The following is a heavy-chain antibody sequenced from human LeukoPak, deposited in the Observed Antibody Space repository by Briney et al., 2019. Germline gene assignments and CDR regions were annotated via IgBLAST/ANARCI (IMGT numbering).Heavy chain of an antibody. Sequence: GGSLKLSCAASGFTFSSYSMNWVRQAPGKGLEWVSSISSSSSYIYYADSVKGRFTISRDNAKNSLYLQMNSLRAEDTAVYYCAQYCSSTSCYRGTYDAFDIWGQGTMVTVSS. D-gene: IGHD2-2*02. J-gene: IGHJ3*02. V-gene: IGHV3-21*01. CDR3: AQYCSSTSCYRGTYDAFDI. CDR1: GFTFSSYS. CDR2: ISSSSSYI.